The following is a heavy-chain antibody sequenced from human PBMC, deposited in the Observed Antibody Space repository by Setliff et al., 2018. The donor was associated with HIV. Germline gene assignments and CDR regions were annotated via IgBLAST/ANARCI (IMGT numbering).Heavy chain of an antibody. J-gene: IGHJ6*03. D-gene: IGHD3-3*01. Sequence: SVKVSCKASRSTFNSHTVNWVRQAPRQGLDWMGRIIPILGVANYAQRFQGKVTITADKSTSTAYMELTSLRFDDTAMYYCVRGVQSPPHYSYYYMDVWGEGTMVTVSS. CDR2: IIPILGVA. CDR3: VRGVQSPPHYSYYYMDV. V-gene: IGHV1-69*02. CDR1: RSTFNSHT.